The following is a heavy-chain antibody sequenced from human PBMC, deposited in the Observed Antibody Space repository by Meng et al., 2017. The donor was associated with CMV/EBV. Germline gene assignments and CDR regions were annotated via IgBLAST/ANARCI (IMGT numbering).Heavy chain of an antibody. D-gene: IGHD3-3*01. CDR1: GGSISSGDYY. J-gene: IGHJ4*02. Sequence: VQLQESGPGLVKPSXXLSLTRTVSGGSISSGDYYWSWIRQPPGKGLEWIGYIYYSGSTYYNPSLKSRVTISVDTSKNQFSLKLSSVTAADTAVYYCASATIFGPEGDYWGQGTLVTVSS. CDR2: IYYSGST. CDR3: ASATIFGPEGDY. V-gene: IGHV4-30-4*08.